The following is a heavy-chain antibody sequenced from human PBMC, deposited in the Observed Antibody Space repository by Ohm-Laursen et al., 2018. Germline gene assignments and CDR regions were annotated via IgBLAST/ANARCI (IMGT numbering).Heavy chain of an antibody. CDR2: IFHNGNA. V-gene: IGHV4-59*07. CDR3: ARQVPAATRGRFDN. Sequence: SDTLSLTCTVSGGSINGYYWSWIRQPPGRGLEWIAYIFHNGNAVYNPSLKNRVTISVDTSRNQFSLKLSSVTASDTAVYYCARQVPAATRGRFDNWGQGTLVTVSS. D-gene: IGHD2-2*01. CDR1: GGSINGYY. J-gene: IGHJ5*02.